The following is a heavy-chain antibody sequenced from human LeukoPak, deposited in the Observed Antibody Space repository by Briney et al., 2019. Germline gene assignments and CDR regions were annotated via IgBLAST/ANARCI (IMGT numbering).Heavy chain of an antibody. V-gene: IGHV3-49*04. D-gene: IGHD2-15*01. J-gene: IGHJ4*02. CDR2: IRSKAYGGTT. CDR3: TRARYCSGGSCYSGLYYFDY. CDR1: GFTFGDYA. Sequence: GGSLRLSCTASGFTFGDYAMSWVRQAPGKGLEWVGFIRSKAYGGTTEYAASVKGRFTISRDDSKSIAYLQMNSLKTEDTAVYYCTRARYCSGGSCYSGLYYFDYWGQGTLVTVSS.